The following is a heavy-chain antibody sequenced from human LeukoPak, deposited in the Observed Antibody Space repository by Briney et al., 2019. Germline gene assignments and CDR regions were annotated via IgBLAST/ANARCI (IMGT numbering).Heavy chain of an antibody. V-gene: IGHV4-34*01. Sequence: SETLSLTCAVYGGSFSGYYWSWIRQPPGKGLEWIGEINHSGSTNYNPSLKSRVTISVDTSKNQFSLKLSSVTAADTAVYYCAREGDFVVAPAAIGAFDIGGQGKMVTV. J-gene: IGHJ3*02. CDR1: GGSFSGYY. CDR2: INHSGST. CDR3: AREGDFVVAPAAIGAFDI. D-gene: IGHD2-2*02.